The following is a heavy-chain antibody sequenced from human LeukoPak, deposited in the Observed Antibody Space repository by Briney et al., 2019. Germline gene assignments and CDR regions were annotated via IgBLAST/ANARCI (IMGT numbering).Heavy chain of an antibody. CDR3: ARGKQNPHEYYDILTGYDYFDY. CDR2: MNPNSGNT. V-gene: IGHV1-8*03. J-gene: IGHJ4*02. CDR1: GYTFTSYD. D-gene: IGHD3-9*01. Sequence: GASVKVSRKASGYTFTSYDINWVRQATGQGLEWMGWMNPNSGNTGYAQKFQGRVTITRNTSISTAYMELSSLRSEDTAVYYCARGKQNPHEYYDILTGYDYFDYWGQGTLVTVSS.